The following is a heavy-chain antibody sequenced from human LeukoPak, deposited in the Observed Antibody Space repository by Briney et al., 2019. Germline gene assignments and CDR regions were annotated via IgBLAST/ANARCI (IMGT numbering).Heavy chain of an antibody. CDR3: ARERAPDSSGYYPKEGLSGAFDI. Sequence: TGGSLRLSCAASGFTFSSCAMSWVRQAPGKGLEWVSAISGSGGSTYYADSVKGRFTISRDNSKNTLYLQMNSLRAEDTAVYYCARERAPDSSGYYPKEGLSGAFDIWGQGTMVTVSS. CDR1: GFTFSSCA. J-gene: IGHJ3*02. CDR2: ISGSGGST. D-gene: IGHD3-22*01. V-gene: IGHV3-23*01.